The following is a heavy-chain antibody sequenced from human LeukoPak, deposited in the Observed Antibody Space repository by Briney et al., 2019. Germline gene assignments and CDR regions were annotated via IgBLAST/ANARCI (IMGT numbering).Heavy chain of an antibody. Sequence: PGASVKVSCKASGYTFTSYDINWVRQAPGQGLEWMGWINPNSGNTGYAQKFQGRVTMTRNTSISTAYMELSSLRSEDTAVYYCARGIAARRGYYYMDVWGKGTTVTVSS. V-gene: IGHV1-8*01. D-gene: IGHD6-6*01. CDR1: GYTFTSYD. CDR3: ARGIAARRGYYYMDV. J-gene: IGHJ6*03. CDR2: INPNSGNT.